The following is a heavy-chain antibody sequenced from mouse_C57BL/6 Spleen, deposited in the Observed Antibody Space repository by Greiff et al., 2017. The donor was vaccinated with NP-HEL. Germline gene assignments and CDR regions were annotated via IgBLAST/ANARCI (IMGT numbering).Heavy chain of an antibody. V-gene: IGHV1-64*01. CDR2: IHPNSGST. CDR1: GYTFTSYW. CDR3: ARRTDYYGSMYYFDY. Sequence: QVQLQQPGAELVKPGASVKLSCKASGYTFTSYWMHWVKQRPGQGLEWIGMIHPNSGSTNYNEKFKSKATLTVDKSSSTAYMQLSSLTSEDSAVYYCARRTDYYGSMYYFDYWGQGTTLTVSS. J-gene: IGHJ2*01. D-gene: IGHD1-1*01.